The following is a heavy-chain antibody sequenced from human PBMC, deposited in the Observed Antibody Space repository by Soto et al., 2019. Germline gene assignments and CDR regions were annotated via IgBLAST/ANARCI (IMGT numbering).Heavy chain of an antibody. J-gene: IGHJ4*02. CDR1: GGSISSGGYY. V-gene: IGHV4-31*03. CDR3: ATADRGGGGRFDY. CDR2: IYYSGST. Sequence: QVQLQESGPGLVKPSQTLSLTCTVSGGSISSGGYYWSWIRQHPGKGLEWIGYIYYSGSTYYNPSLKRRVTVSLATSKNQFSLKLSSVTAADTAGYYCATADRGGGGRFDYWGQGTLVTVSS. D-gene: IGHD3-16*01.